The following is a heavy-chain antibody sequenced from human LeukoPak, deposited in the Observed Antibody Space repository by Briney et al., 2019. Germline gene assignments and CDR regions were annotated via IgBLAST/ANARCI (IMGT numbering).Heavy chain of an antibody. Sequence: QPGGSLRLSCAASGFTFSSYSMNWVRQAPGKGLEWVSYISSSSSTIYYADSVKGRFTISRDNAKNSLYLQMNSLRAEDTAVCYCARLGFPVRYFDWVGYWGQGTLVTVSS. CDR2: ISSSSSTI. V-gene: IGHV3-48*01. J-gene: IGHJ4*02. CDR3: ARLGFPVRYFDWVGY. D-gene: IGHD3-9*01. CDR1: GFTFSSYS.